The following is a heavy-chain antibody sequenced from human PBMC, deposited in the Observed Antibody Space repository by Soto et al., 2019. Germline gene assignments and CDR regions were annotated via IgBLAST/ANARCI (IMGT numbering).Heavy chain of an antibody. Sequence: GESLKISCKGSGYSFAGYWITWVRQKPGKGLEWMGRIDPSDSQTYYSPSFRGHVTISVTKSITTVFLQWSSLRASDTAMYYCASQIYDSDQRHSFQHYFDSCGQGTPVTVSA. V-gene: IGHV5-10-1*01. CDR1: GYSFAGYW. J-gene: IGHJ4*02. CDR2: IDPSDSQT. CDR3: ASQIYDSDQRHSFQHYFDS. D-gene: IGHD5-12*01.